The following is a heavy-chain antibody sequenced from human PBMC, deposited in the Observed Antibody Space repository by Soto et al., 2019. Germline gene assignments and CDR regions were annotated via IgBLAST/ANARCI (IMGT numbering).Heavy chain of an antibody. CDR3: ARVYGGNSVGYYYYGMDV. J-gene: IGHJ6*02. CDR2: IIPIFGTA. CDR1: GGTFSSYA. V-gene: IGHV1-69*13. D-gene: IGHD4-17*01. Sequence: SVKVSCKASGGTFSSYAISWVRQAPGQGLEWMGGIIPIFGTANYAQKFQGRVTITADESTSTAYMELSSLRSEDTAVYYCARVYGGNSVGYYYYGMDVWGQGTTVTVSS.